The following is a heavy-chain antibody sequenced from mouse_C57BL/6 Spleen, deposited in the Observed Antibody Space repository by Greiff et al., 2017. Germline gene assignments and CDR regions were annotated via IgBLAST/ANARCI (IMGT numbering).Heavy chain of an antibody. J-gene: IGHJ1*03. D-gene: IGHD1-2*01. CDR1: GYTFTSYW. CDR3: ARSGTTAGGYFDV. CDR2: IYPSDSET. V-gene: IGHV1-61*01. Sequence: QVQPQQPGAELVRPGSSVKLSCKASGYTFTSYWMDWVKQRPGQGLEWIGNIYPSDSETHYNQKFKDKATLTVDKSSSTAYMQLSSLTSEDSAVYYCARSGTTAGGYFDVWGTGTTVTVSS.